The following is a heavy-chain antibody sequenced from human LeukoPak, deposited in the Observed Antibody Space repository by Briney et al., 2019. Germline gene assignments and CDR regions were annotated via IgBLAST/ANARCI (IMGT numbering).Heavy chain of an antibody. D-gene: IGHD6-25*01. CDR1: CAPLSNEY. CDR3: AGSGRRDFRY. J-gene: IGHJ1*01. Sequence: SETVSHPCTVSCAPLSNEYWRGIGPSPGKGLEGIDYIYDCGRTHYNPSLKRRDTISMNTSKHQFSLPPSSVPAAHGPVHRCAGSGRRDFRYWGQGTRVTVSS. V-gene: IGHV4-59*08. CDR2: IYDCGRT.